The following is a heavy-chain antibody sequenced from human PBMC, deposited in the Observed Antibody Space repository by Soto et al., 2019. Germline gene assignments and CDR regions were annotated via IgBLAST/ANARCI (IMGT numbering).Heavy chain of an antibody. CDR1: RDSFSNYA. CDR3: ARAGYSCSWRFDY. D-gene: IGHD6-13*01. CDR2: IFPFIGTT. Sequence: ASVKVSCKASRDSFSNYAISWVRQAPGQGLEWMGGIFPFIGTTSFAQRFQDRVTITADEPTSTAYMELRSLTSEDTAVYYGARAGYSCSWRFDYWGQGTVVTVSS. V-gene: IGHV1-69*13. J-gene: IGHJ4*02.